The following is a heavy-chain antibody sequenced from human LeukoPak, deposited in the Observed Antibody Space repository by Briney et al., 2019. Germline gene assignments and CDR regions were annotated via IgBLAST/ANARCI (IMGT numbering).Heavy chain of an antibody. CDR2: INPNSGGT. J-gene: IGHJ4*02. CDR3: ARQPDTYYYDSSGSLSGY. Sequence: ASVKVSCKASGYTFTGYYMHWVRQAPGQGLEWMGRINPNSGGTNYAQKFQGRVTMTRDTSTSTAYMELSRLRSDDTAVYYCARQPDTYYYDSSGSLSGYWGQGTLVTVSS. V-gene: IGHV1-2*06. CDR1: GYTFTGYY. D-gene: IGHD3-22*01.